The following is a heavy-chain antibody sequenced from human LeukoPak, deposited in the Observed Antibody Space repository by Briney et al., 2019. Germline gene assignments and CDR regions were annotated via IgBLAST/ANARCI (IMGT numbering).Heavy chain of an antibody. D-gene: IGHD3-10*01. J-gene: IGHJ6*02. Sequence: GGSLRLSCAASGFTFSSYGMHWVRQAPGKGLEWVAALSYDGYNDHYADSVRGRFTISRDNSKNTLFLQMNNLRVEDTAMYYCAKNKGSYQYNYYGMEVWGQGTTVSVSS. V-gene: IGHV3-30*18. CDR2: LSYDGYND. CDR3: AKNKGSYQYNYYGMEV. CDR1: GFTFSSYG.